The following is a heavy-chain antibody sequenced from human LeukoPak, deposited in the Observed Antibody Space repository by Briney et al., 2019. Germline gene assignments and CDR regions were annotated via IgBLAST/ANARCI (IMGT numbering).Heavy chain of an antibody. CDR1: GFAASSSY. CDR2: IYSDGST. CDR3: ASHTVSRSP. Sequence: GGSLRLSCPTSGFAASSSYMSWVRQAPGKGLEWVSVIYSDGSTYYADSVKGRFSISRDSSKNTLYLQMNSLRAEDTAVYYCASHTVSRSPRGQGTLVTVSS. J-gene: IGHJ5*02. D-gene: IGHD4-11*01. V-gene: IGHV3-53*01.